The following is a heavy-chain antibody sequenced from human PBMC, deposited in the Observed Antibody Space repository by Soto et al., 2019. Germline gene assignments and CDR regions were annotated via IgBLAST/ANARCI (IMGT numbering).Heavy chain of an antibody. CDR1: GGIFYTYT. J-gene: IGHJ4*02. V-gene: IGHV1-69*13. Sequence: SVKVSCKASGGIFYTYTFSWVRQAPGQGLEWMGSITPIYPTTNYAEKFQGRLTVTADGSTNTAYMELNSLTSEDTAVYYCARIPRYSFPTSDDLDSWGQGTLVTVSS. CDR2: ITPIYPTT. D-gene: IGHD5-18*01. CDR3: ARIPRYSFPTSDDLDS.